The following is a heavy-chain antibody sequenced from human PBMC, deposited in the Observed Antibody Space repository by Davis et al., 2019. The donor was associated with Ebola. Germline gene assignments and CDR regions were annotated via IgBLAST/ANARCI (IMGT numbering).Heavy chain of an antibody. CDR3: ARDAYDFWSGYYYYYYGMDV. D-gene: IGHD3-3*01. Sequence: GESLKISCAASGFTFSSYAMSWVRQAPGKGLEWVSAISGSDGSTYYADSVKGRFTISRDNSKNSLYLQMNSLRAEDTAVYYCARDAYDFWSGYYYYYYGMDVWGQGTTVTVSS. V-gene: IGHV3-23*01. J-gene: IGHJ6*02. CDR1: GFTFSSYA. CDR2: ISGSDGST.